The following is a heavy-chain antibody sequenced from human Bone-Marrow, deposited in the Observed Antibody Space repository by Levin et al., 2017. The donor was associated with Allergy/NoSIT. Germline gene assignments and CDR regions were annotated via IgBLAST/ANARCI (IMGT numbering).Heavy chain of an antibody. CDR2: FYYSGST. CDR3: ARSLYDSNLYPPGY. J-gene: IGHJ4*02. CDR1: GGSINCCY. D-gene: IGHD3-22*01. V-gene: IGHV4-59*01. Sequence: TGGSLRLSCSVSGGSINCCYWTWIRQPPGKGLEWIGYFYYSGSTNYNPSLKSRVTISVDTSNNQLSLKLNSVTAADTAVYYCARSLYDSNLYPPGYWGQGTLVTVSS.